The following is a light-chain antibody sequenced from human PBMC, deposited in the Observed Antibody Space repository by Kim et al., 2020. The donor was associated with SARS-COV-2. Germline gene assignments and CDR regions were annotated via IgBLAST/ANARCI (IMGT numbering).Light chain of an antibody. Sequence: QKVTVSSAGSSSNIVKNYVSWYQQLPQAAPNLLIYDNNERPSGIPDRFSGSKSGTSATLGITGLQTGDEADYYCGTWDSSLSAVVFGGGTQLTVL. J-gene: IGLJ2*01. CDR2: DNN. CDR1: SSNIVKNY. CDR3: GTWDSSLSAVV. V-gene: IGLV1-51*01.